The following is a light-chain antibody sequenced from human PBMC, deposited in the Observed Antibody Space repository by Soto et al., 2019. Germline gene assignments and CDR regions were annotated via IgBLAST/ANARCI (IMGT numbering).Light chain of an antibody. CDR1: QSIANNY. CDR3: QQYGSSPWT. Sequence: EVALTQSPGTLSLSPGARATLSGRASQSIANNYLTWYQQKPGQAPRVLIYDASTRATGIPDRFSGSGSGTDFTLTISRLEPEDSAVYYCQQYGSSPWTFGQGTKVDIK. V-gene: IGKV3-20*01. CDR2: DAS. J-gene: IGKJ1*01.